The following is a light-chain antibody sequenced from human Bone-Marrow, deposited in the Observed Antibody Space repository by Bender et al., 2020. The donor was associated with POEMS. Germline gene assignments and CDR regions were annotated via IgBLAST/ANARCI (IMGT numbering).Light chain of an antibody. V-gene: IGLV2-23*01. CDR1: SSDVVSYNF. J-gene: IGLJ3*02. CDR2: EGS. Sequence: QSALTQSASVSGSPGQSITISCTGTSSDVVSYNFVSWYQQYPGKAPKLMIYEGSKRPSGASNRFSGSKSGNTASLTISGLRADDEADYYCCSYSGASTWVFGGGSKVTVL. CDR3: CSYSGASTWV.